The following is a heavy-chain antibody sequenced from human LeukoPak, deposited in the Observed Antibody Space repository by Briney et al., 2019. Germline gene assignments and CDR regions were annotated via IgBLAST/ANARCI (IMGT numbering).Heavy chain of an antibody. CDR2: MNPNTGNT. Sequence: GASVKVSCKASGFPFTRYDINWVRQTSAQGLEWMGWMNPNTGNTGYAQKFQGRVTMTRDTPISTAYMELSNLRSEDTAVYYCARTYGSSSGSDFDYWGQGTLVTVSS. CDR1: GFPFTRYD. J-gene: IGHJ4*02. CDR3: ARTYGSSSGSDFDY. D-gene: IGHD6-13*01. V-gene: IGHV1-8*01.